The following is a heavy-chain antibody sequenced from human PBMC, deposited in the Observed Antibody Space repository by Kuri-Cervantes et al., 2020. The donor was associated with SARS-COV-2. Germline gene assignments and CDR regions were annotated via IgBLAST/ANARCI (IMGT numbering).Heavy chain of an antibody. CDR2: IYYSGST. D-gene: IGHD2-2*01. Sequence: SETLSLTCTVSGGSISSSSYYWGWIRQPPGKGLEWIGSIYYSGSTYYNPSLKSRVTISVDTSKNQFSLKLSSVTAADTAVYYCARDRASTSCYDNWGQGTLVTVSS. J-gene: IGHJ4*02. CDR1: GGSISSSSYY. V-gene: IGHV4-39*07. CDR3: ARDRASTSCYDN.